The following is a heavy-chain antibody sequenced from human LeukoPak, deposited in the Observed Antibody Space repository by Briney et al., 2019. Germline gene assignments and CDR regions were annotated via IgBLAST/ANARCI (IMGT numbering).Heavy chain of an antibody. V-gene: IGHV3-23*01. D-gene: IGHD1-1*01. CDR2: ISGSGDRT. J-gene: IGHJ3*02. CDR1: GLTISSSG. Sequence: PGGSLRLSCAASGLTISSSGMSWGRQAPGKGLEWVSAISGSGDRTHYADSVRGRFTISRDNSKDSLFMQMNSLRADDTAVYYGARDGFNDRAGDNDGFDMWGQGTMVTVSS. CDR3: ARDGFNDRAGDNDGFDM.